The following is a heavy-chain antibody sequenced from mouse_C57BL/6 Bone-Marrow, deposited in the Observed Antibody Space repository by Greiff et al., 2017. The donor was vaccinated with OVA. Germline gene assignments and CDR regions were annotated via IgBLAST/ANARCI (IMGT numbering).Heavy chain of an antibody. D-gene: IGHD1-1*01. CDR3: THYCGSSDGVAY. CDR2: IYPGNSDT. V-gene: IGHV1-5*01. Sequence: VQLQQSGTVLARPGASVKMSCKTSGYTFTSYWMHWVKQRPGQGLEWIGAIYPGNSDTSYNQKFKGKATLTAVTSDSTAYMALSSLTTEDSAVLYCTHYCGSSDGVAYGGKGTLVTVAA. J-gene: IGHJ3*01. CDR1: GYTFTSYW.